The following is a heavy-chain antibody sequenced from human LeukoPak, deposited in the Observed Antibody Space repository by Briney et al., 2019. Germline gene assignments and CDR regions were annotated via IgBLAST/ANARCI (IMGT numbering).Heavy chain of an antibody. V-gene: IGHV3-23*01. D-gene: IGHD6-19*01. J-gene: IGHJ5*01. Sequence: PGGSLRLSCAASGFTFSTYWMYWLRQPPGKGLEWVSTINANSGTTSYAASVRGRFTISRDNSKNTLYLQLNTLRADDTATYYCAKPISGGLAVTADWFHPWGQGTLVVVSS. CDR1: GFTFSTYW. CDR2: INANSGTT. CDR3: AKPISGGLAVTADWFHP.